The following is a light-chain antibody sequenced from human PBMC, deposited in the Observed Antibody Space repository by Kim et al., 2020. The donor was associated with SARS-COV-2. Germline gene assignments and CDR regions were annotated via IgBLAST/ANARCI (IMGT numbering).Light chain of an antibody. CDR2: GKN. J-gene: IGLJ2*01. V-gene: IGLV3-19*01. Sequence: ELTQDPAVSVALGQTVTITCQGDSLRSYYATWYQQKPGQAPILVIYGKNNRPSGIPDRFSGSSSGNTASLTITGTQAGDEADYYCNSRDSSDNVIFGG. CDR3: NSRDSSDNVI. CDR1: SLRSYY.